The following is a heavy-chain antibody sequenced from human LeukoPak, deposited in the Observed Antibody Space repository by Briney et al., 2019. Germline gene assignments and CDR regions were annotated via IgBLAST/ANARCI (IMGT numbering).Heavy chain of an antibody. Sequence: GGSLRLSCAASGFTFSSYAMHWVRQAPGKGLEFVSAFSSSGGSTYYANSVKGRFTISRDHSKNPLYLQMGSLRAEDMAVYYCARVGSGSYHMDYFDYWGQGTLVTVSS. CDR3: ARVGSGSYHMDYFDY. J-gene: IGHJ4*02. D-gene: IGHD1-26*01. V-gene: IGHV3-64*01. CDR2: FSSSGGST. CDR1: GFTFSSYA.